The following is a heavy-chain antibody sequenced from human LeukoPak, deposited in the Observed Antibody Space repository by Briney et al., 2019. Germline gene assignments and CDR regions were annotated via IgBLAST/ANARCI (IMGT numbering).Heavy chain of an antibody. Sequence: GESLKISCKGSGYSFTSYWIGWVRQMPGKGLEWMGIIYPGDSDTRYSPSFQGQVTISADKSISTAYLQWSSLKASDTAMYYCARRYRSGWLVEYYFDYWGQGTLVTVSS. D-gene: IGHD6-19*01. V-gene: IGHV5-51*01. J-gene: IGHJ4*02. CDR3: ARRYRSGWLVEYYFDY. CDR1: GYSFTSYW. CDR2: IYPGDSDT.